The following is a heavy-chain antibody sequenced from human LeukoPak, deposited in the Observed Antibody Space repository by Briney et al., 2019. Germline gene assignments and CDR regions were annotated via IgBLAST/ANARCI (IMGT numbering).Heavy chain of an antibody. Sequence: SEALSLTCVVSGVPLSNYYWSWIRQSPGKGLEWIGEVSPGGHINYNPSLKSRVTISVDTSKNQFSLRLTSVTAADTAVYYCARPRGDLWSGYDYWGQGVLVTVSP. CDR2: VSPGGHI. CDR1: GVPLSNYY. J-gene: IGHJ4*02. D-gene: IGHD3-3*01. V-gene: IGHV4-34*01. CDR3: ARPRGDLWSGYDY.